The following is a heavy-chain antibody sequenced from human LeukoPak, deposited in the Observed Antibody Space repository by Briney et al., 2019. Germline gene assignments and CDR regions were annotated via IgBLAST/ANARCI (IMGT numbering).Heavy chain of an antibody. CDR1: GFTFSSYA. D-gene: IGHD3-22*01. CDR2: ISYDGSNK. CDR3: AKDGGYYDSSGYFDY. Sequence: PGGSLRLSCAASGFTFSSYAMHWVRQAPGKGLVWVAVISYDGSNKYYADSVKGRFTISRDNSKNTLYLQMNSLRAEDTAVYYCAKDGGYYDSSGYFDYWGQGTQVTVSS. J-gene: IGHJ4*02. V-gene: IGHV3-30-3*01.